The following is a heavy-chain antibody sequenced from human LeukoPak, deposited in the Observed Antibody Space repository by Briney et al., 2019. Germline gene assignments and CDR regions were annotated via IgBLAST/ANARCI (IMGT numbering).Heavy chain of an antibody. CDR2: INHSGST. Sequence: SETLSLTCAVYGGSFSGYYWSWIRQPPGKGLEWIGEINHSGSTNYNPSLKSRVTISVDTSKNQFSLKLSSVTAADTAVYYCARASYIVVVPAAIGGIDYWGQGTLVTASS. CDR1: GGSFSGYY. D-gene: IGHD2-2*02. J-gene: IGHJ4*02. CDR3: ARASYIVVVPAAIGGIDY. V-gene: IGHV4-34*01.